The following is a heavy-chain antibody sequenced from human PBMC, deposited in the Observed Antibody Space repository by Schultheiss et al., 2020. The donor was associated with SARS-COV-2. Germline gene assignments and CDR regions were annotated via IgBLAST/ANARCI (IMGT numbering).Heavy chain of an antibody. CDR1: GGSFSGYY. Sequence: SETLSLTCAVYGGSFSGYYWSWIRQPPGKGLEWIGEINHSGSTNYNPSLKSRVTISVDTSKNQFSLKLSSVTAADTAVYYCARSGGYCSGGSCYSVNYFDYWGQVTLVTVSS. D-gene: IGHD2-15*01. V-gene: IGHV4-34*01. CDR3: ARSGGYCSGGSCYSVNYFDY. CDR2: INHSGST. J-gene: IGHJ4*02.